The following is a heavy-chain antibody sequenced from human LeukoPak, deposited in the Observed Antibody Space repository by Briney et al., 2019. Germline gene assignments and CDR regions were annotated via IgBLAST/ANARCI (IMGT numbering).Heavy chain of an antibody. J-gene: IGHJ4*02. CDR2: IYYSGST. V-gene: IGHV4-39*01. D-gene: IGHD3-9*01. CDR1: GGSISSSSYY. CDR3: ARRPFDWGQDY. Sequence: SETLSLTCTVSGGSISSSSYYWGWIRQPPGKGLEWIGSIYYSGSTYYNPSLKSRVTISIDTSKNQFSLKLSSVTAADTAVYYCARRPFDWGQDYWGQGTLVTVSS.